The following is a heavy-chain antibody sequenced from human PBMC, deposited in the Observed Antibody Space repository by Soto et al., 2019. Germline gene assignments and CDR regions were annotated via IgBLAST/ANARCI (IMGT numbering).Heavy chain of an antibody. CDR2: IYWDDDK. V-gene: IGHV2-5*02. CDR1: GFSLSTSGGG. D-gene: IGHD6-13*01. Sequence: QITLKESGPTLVKPTQTLTLTCTFSGFSLSTSGGGVGWIRQPPGKALEWLALIYWDDDKRYSPSLKSRLTITKDTSKNQVVLTMTNMDPLDTATYYCAHRHAQQQLVSEGFDPWGQGTLVTVSS. CDR3: AHRHAQQQLVSEGFDP. J-gene: IGHJ5*02.